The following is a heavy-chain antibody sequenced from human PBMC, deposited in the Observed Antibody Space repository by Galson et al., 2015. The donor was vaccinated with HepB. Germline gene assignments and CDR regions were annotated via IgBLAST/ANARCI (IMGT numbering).Heavy chain of an antibody. CDR1: GFTFSSYS. CDR3: ARDLPVSSGYYPSGTFGY. CDR2: ISSSSSTI. Sequence: SLRLSCAASGFTFSSYSMNWVRQAPGKGLEWVSYISSSSSTIYYADSVKGRFTISRDNAKNSLYLQMNSLRDEDTAVYYCARDLPVSSGYYPSGTFGYWGQGTLVTVSS. D-gene: IGHD3-22*01. J-gene: IGHJ4*02. V-gene: IGHV3-48*02.